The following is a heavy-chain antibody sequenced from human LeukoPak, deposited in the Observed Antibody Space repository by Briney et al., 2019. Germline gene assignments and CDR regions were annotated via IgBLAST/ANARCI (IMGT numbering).Heavy chain of an antibody. CDR1: GASFNSDDQY. D-gene: IGHD3-10*02. CDR2: IYYSGTT. Sequence: PSETLSLTCTVSGASFNSDDQYWNWIRQSPGKGLEWIGSIYYSGTTAYNPSLKSRVTLSVDTSKNQFSLKLSSVTAADTAVYYCVRWQSGSMFHPPWGQGTLVTVSS. CDR3: VRWQSGSMFHPP. J-gene: IGHJ5*02. V-gene: IGHV4-39*01.